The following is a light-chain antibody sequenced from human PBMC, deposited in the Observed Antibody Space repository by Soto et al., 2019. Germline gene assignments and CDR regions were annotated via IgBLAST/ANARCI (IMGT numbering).Light chain of an antibody. Sequence: EIVLTQSPGTLSLSPGERATLSCRASQSVSSSYLAWYQQKPGQAPRLLIYGASSRANGIPDRFSGSGSGTDFTLTISRLEPEDFAVYYCQQYGSSHTFGGGTKVEIK. CDR1: QSVSSSY. J-gene: IGKJ4*01. CDR2: GAS. V-gene: IGKV3-20*01. CDR3: QQYGSSHT.